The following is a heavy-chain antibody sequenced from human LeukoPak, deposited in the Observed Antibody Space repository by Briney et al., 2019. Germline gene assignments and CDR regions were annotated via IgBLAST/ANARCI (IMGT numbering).Heavy chain of an antibody. V-gene: IGHV4-59*01. Sequence: PSETLSLTCTVSGGSISSYYWSWIRQPPGKGLEWIGYIYYSGSTNSNPSLKSRVTISVDTSKNQFSLELSSVTAADTAVYYCAREEPGIAVAGRGFDYWGQGTLVTVSS. CDR3: AREEPGIAVAGRGFDY. D-gene: IGHD6-19*01. J-gene: IGHJ4*02. CDR2: IYYSGST. CDR1: GGSISSYY.